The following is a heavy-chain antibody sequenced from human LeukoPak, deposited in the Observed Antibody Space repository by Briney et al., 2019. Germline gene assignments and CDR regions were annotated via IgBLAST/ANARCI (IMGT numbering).Heavy chain of an antibody. CDR2: IYYSGST. CDR1: GGSISSGGYY. J-gene: IGHJ3*02. V-gene: IGHV4-31*03. D-gene: IGHD6-19*01. Sequence: SETLSLTCTVSGGSISSGGYYWSWIRQHPGKGLEWIGYIYYSGSTYYNPSLKSRVTISVDTSKNQFSLKLSSVTAADTAVYYCARGQWLPEDAFDIWGQGTMVTVSS. CDR3: ARGQWLPEDAFDI.